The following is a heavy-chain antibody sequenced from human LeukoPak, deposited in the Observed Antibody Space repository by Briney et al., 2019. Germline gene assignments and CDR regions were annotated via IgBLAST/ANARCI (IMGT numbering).Heavy chain of an antibody. V-gene: IGHV4-31*03. CDR1: GGSISSGGYY. CDR3: ARDSSGYYFVSFGVDY. CDR2: IYYSGST. D-gene: IGHD3-22*01. J-gene: IGHJ4*02. Sequence: ASETLSLTCTVSGGSISSGGYYWSWIRQHPGKGLEWIGYIYYSGSTYYNPSLKSRVTISVDTSKNQFSQKLSSVTAADTAVYYCARDSSGYYFVSFGVDYWGQGTLVTVSS.